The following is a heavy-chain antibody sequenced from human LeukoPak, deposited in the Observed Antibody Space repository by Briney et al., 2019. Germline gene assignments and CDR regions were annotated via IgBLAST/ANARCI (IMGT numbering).Heavy chain of an antibody. CDR3: ARSYYDSSGYYPGAFDI. J-gene: IGHJ3*02. CDR2: IYSGGNT. CDR1: GFTVSTNY. V-gene: IGHV3-66*02. Sequence: PGGSLRLSCAASGFTVSTNYMSWVRQAPAKGLEWVSVIYSGGNTFYADSEKGRFTISRDNSKNTLYLQMNSLRAEDTAVYYCARSYYDSSGYYPGAFDIWGQGTMVTVSS. D-gene: IGHD3-22*01.